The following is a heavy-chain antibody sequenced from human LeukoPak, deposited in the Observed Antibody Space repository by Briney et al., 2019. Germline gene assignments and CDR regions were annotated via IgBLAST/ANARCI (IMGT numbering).Heavy chain of an antibody. CDR1: GYTFTGYY. CDR3: ARVRRVAAAGSTFDY. CDR2: INPNSGGT. V-gene: IGHV1-2*02. D-gene: IGHD6-13*01. J-gene: IGHJ4*02. Sequence: ASVKVSCKASGYTFTGYYMHWVRQAPGQGLEWMGWINPNSGGTNYAQKFQGRVTMTRDTSISTAYMELSRLRSDDTAVYYCARVRRVAAAGSTFDYWGQGTLVTVSS.